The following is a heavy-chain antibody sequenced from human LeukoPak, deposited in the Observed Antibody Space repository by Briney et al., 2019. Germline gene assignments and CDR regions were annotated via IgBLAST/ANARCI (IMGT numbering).Heavy chain of an antibody. CDR1: GYTFTGNF. CDR3: ARGDGDHGY. CDR2: IIPIFGTA. V-gene: IGHV1-69*05. Sequence: GASVKVSCKASGYTFTGNFIHWVRQAPGQGLEWMGGIIPIFGTANYAQKFQGRVTITTDESTSTAYMELSSLRSEDTAVYYCARGDGDHGYWGQGTLVTVSS. D-gene: IGHD4-17*01. J-gene: IGHJ4*02.